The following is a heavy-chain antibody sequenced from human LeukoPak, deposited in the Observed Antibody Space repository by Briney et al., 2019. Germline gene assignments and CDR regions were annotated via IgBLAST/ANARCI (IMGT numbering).Heavy chain of an antibody. J-gene: IGHJ4*02. D-gene: IGHD6-13*01. Sequence: SETLSLTCIVSGDSISSSSSYWGCIRQPPGKGLECIGSRYYRGSTYYNPSLKSRVTISEDTSKHQLSLKLSSVTAADTAVYYCGRQQNRIAAASAGYWGQGVLVTVSS. CDR2: RYYRGST. CDR1: GDSISSSSSY. CDR3: GRQQNRIAAASAGY. V-gene: IGHV4-39*01.